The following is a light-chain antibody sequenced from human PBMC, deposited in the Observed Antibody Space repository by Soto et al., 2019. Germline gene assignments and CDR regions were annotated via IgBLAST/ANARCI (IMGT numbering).Light chain of an antibody. Sequence: QSALTQPRSVSGSPGQSVAISCTGTSSDVGSYYYVSWYQQHPGKAPKLMIYDVNQRPSGVPDRFSGSKSGNTASLTISGLEAEDEADYYCGAYAGTYSLVLGGGTKVTVL. CDR3: GAYAGTYSLV. J-gene: IGLJ2*01. CDR2: DVN. V-gene: IGLV2-11*01. CDR1: SSDVGSYYY.